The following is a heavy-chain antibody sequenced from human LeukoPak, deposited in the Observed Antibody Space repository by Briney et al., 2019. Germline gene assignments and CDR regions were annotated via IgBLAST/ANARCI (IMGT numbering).Heavy chain of an antibody. V-gene: IGHV1-2*02. CDR1: GYTFTGYY. CDR3: ARLRWFVFDY. CDR2: INPNSGGT. D-gene: IGHD3-10*01. J-gene: IGHJ4*02. Sequence: ASVKVSCKASGYTFTGYYMHWVRQAPGPGLDWMVWINPNSGGTNYAQRFQGRVTMTRETSISTAYMELSRLRSDYTAVDYCARLRWFVFDYWGEGTLVTVSS.